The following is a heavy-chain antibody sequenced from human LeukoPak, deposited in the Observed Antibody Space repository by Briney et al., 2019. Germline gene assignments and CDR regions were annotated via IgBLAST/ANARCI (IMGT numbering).Heavy chain of an antibody. J-gene: IGHJ5*02. CDR2: IKQDGSEK. CDR3: ARLYSINWFDP. D-gene: IGHD6-13*01. CDR1: GFTFSSYW. V-gene: IGHV3-7*01. Sequence: GGSLRLSGAASGFTFSSYWMSWVRQAPGTGLEWVANIKQDGSEKYYVDSVKGRFTISRDNAKNSLYLQMNSLRAEDTAVYYCARLYSINWFDPWGQGTLVTVSS.